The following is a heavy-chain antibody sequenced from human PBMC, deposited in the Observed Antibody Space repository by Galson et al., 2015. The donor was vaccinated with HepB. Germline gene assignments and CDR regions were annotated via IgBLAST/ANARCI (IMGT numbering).Heavy chain of an antibody. J-gene: IGHJ4*02. CDR2: IYYSGST. CDR3: ARVVGYSSSWYPEYYFDY. CDR1: GGSISSYY. D-gene: IGHD6-13*01. V-gene: IGHV4-59*01. Sequence: ETLSLTCTVSGGSISSYYWSWIRQPPGKGLEWIGYIYYSGSTNYNPSLKSRVTISVDTSKNQFSLKLSSVTAADTAVYYCARVVGYSSSWYPEYYFDYWGQGTLVTVSS.